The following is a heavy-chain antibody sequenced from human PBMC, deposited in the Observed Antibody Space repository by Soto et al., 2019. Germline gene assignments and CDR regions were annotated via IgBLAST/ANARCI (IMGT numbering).Heavy chain of an antibody. CDR2: ISYDGSNK. Sequence: QVQLVESGGGVVQPGRSLRLSCAASGFTFSSYGMHWVRQAPGKGLEWVAVISYDGSNKYYADSVKGRFTISRDNSKNTLYLQMNSLRAEDTAVYYCAKDRVVGATIHPPTFDYWGQGTLVTVSS. V-gene: IGHV3-30*18. D-gene: IGHD1-26*01. CDR1: GFTFSSYG. J-gene: IGHJ4*02. CDR3: AKDRVVGATIHPPTFDY.